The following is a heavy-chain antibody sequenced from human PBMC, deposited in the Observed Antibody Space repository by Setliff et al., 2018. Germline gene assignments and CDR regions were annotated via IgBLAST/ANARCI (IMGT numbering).Heavy chain of an antibody. V-gene: IGHV4-39*01. CDR3: ARHVGIRGRGYNYYYYYMDV. Sequence: LSETLSLTCSVSGGSISSSNYYWGWIRQSPGKGLEWIGSINYRGSTYDNPSLKSRVTVSVDTSKSHFSLRLSSVTATDTAIYYCARHVGIRGRGYNYYYYYMDVWGKGTTVTVSS. CDR2: INYRGST. J-gene: IGHJ6*03. D-gene: IGHD3-10*01. CDR1: GGSISSSNYY.